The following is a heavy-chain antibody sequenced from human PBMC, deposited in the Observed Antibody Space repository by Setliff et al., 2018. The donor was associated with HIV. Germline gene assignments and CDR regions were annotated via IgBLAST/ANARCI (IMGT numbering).Heavy chain of an antibody. Sequence: LSLTCSVSGGSISSNNYYWGWIRQPPGKGLEWIGSIYYSGSTFYNPSLKSRVTISVDTSKNQFSLKLSSVTAADTAVYYCARGAYDYVWGSSPNGAFDIWGQGTMVTVSS. CDR1: GGSISSNNYY. CDR3: ARGAYDYVWGSSPNGAFDI. V-gene: IGHV4-39*01. J-gene: IGHJ3*02. D-gene: IGHD3-16*01. CDR2: IYYSGST.